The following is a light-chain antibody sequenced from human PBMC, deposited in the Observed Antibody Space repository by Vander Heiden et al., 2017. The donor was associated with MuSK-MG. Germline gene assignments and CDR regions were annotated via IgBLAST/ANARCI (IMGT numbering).Light chain of an antibody. J-gene: IGKJ4*01. CDR2: KAS. CDR3: QQFSSNSSLS. CDR1: QSIGSW. V-gene: IGKV1-5*03. Sequence: DIQMTQSPSTLSAAIGERVTITCRASQSIGSWLAWYRQKPVKAPKLLIYKASTLESGVPSRFSGSGYGSYFSLTISSRQPDDFATYYFQQFSSNSSLSFGGGTKVEIK.